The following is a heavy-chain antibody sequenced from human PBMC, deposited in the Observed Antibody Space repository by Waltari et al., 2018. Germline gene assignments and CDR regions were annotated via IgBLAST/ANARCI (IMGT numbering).Heavy chain of an antibody. J-gene: IGHJ1*01. CDR1: GYIFTGDY. Sequence: QVALLQSGPESTKPGASVKVSCTAYGYIFTGDYSHWVRRAPGQGLEWMGWINPNGGATYYAPKFRDRVTISTDTSIGTVYMHLTSLTSDDTALYFCARLSEYWGQGTLITVSS. CDR2: INPNGGAT. V-gene: IGHV1-2*02. CDR3: ARLSEY.